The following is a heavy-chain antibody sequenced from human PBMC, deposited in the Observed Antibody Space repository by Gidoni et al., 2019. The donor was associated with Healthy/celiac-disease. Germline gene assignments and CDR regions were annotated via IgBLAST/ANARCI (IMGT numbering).Heavy chain of an antibody. J-gene: IGHJ4*02. Sequence: EVQLLESGGGLVQPGGSLRLSCAASGFTFSSYAMRWVRQAPGKGLEWVSAISGSGGSTYYADSVKGRFTISRDNSKNTLYLQMNSLRAEDTAVYYCAKDQHGDYAPFDYWGQGTLVTVSS. V-gene: IGHV3-23*01. CDR1: GFTFSSYA. CDR2: ISGSGGST. CDR3: AKDQHGDYAPFDY. D-gene: IGHD4-17*01.